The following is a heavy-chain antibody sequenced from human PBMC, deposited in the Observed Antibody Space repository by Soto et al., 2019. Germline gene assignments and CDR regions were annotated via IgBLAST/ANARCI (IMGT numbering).Heavy chain of an antibody. D-gene: IGHD3-10*01. CDR3: GRQGFGALHGIVAV. Sequence: QVPLQESGPGLVKPSETLSLSCTVSGGSISSYYWSWIRQPPGKGLEWIGYVHDSWGSHYNPSLKGRVAMSLDTSQRPFPLQLASVTATDTALYSCGRQGFGALHGIVAVWGQGTTVTVSS. V-gene: IGHV4-59*08. J-gene: IGHJ6*02. CDR1: GGSISSYY. CDR2: VHDSWGS.